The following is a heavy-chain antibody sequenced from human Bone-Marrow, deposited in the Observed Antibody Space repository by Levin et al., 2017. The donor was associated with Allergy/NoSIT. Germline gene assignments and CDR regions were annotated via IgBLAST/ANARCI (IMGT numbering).Heavy chain of an antibody. V-gene: IGHV1-2*02. D-gene: IGHD6-13*01. CDR1: GYTFTGYY. J-gene: IGHJ6*02. CDR2: INPNSGGT. CDR3: ARDTIAAAGLYYYYGMDG. Sequence: GASVKVSCKASGYTFTGYYMHWVRQAPGQGLEWMGWINPNSGGTNYAQKFQGRVTMTRDTSISTAYMELSRLRSDDTAVYYCARDTIAAAGLYYYYGMDGWGQGTTVTVSS.